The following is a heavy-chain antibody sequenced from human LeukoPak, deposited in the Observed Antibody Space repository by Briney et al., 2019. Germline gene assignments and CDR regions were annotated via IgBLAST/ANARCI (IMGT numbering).Heavy chain of an antibody. V-gene: IGHV1-2*02. CDR3: ARGVGYDSSGYYYDY. D-gene: IGHD3-22*01. Sequence: GASVRVSCKASGYTFTGYYMHWVRQAPGQGLEWMGWINPNSGGTNYAQKFQGRVTMTRDTSISTAYMELSRLRSDDTAVYYCARGVGYDSSGYYYDYWGQGTLVTVSS. CDR1: GYTFTGYY. J-gene: IGHJ4*02. CDR2: INPNSGGT.